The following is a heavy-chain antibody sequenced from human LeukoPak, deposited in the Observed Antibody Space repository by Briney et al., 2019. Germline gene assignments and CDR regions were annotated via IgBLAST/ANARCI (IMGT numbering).Heavy chain of an antibody. CDR3: ARPQDGQWLVLGGY. CDR1: GFTFSSYS. Sequence: PGGSLRLSCAASGFTFSSYSMNWVRQAPGKGVEWVSSISSSSSYIYYADSVKGRFTISRDNAKNSLYLQMNSLRAEDTAVYYCARPQDGQWLVLGGYWGQGTLVTVSS. D-gene: IGHD6-19*01. CDR2: ISSSSSYI. J-gene: IGHJ4*02. V-gene: IGHV3-21*01.